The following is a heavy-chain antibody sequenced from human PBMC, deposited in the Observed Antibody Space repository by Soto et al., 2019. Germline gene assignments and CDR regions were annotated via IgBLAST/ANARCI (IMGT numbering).Heavy chain of an antibody. J-gene: IGHJ4*02. D-gene: IGHD3-9*01. Sequence: PSETLSLTCTVSGGSISSSSYFWGWIRQPPGKGLEWIGSIYYSGGTYYNPSLKSRVTISVDTSKNQFSLKLSSVTAADTAVYYCASVNILTGYYLXHWGQGTLVTVS. V-gene: IGHV4-39*01. CDR2: IYYSGGT. CDR3: ASVNILTGYYLXH. CDR1: GGSISSSSYF.